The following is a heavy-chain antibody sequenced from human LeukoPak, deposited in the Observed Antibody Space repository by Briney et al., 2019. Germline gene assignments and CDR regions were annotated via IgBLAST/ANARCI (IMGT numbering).Heavy chain of an antibody. V-gene: IGHV4-31*03. CDR1: GGSISSGGYY. CDR2: IYYSGST. Sequence: SQTLSLTCTASGGSISSGGYYWSWIRQHPGKGLGWIGYIYYSGSTYYNPSLKSRVTISVDTSKTQFSLKLSSVTAADTAVYYCARVQLWFGEPHSGVYYFDYWGQGTPVTVSS. D-gene: IGHD3-10*01. J-gene: IGHJ4*02. CDR3: ARVQLWFGEPHSGVYYFDY.